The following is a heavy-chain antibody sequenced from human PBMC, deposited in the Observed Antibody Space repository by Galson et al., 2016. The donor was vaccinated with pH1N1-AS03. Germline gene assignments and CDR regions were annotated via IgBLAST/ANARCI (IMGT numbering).Heavy chain of an antibody. CDR2: IFWDGET. J-gene: IGHJ4*02. Sequence: PALVKPPQTLTLTCSFSGFSLSTGGVHVAWIRQPPGKALEWLALIFWDGETRYRPSLTSRLTITKDTSKNEVVLTMTNMDPVDTATYYCARSTHVNEGLDFWGQGTLVTVSS. V-gene: IGHV2-5*02. CDR3: ARSTHVNEGLDF. CDR1: GFSLSTGGVH. D-gene: IGHD2-8*01.